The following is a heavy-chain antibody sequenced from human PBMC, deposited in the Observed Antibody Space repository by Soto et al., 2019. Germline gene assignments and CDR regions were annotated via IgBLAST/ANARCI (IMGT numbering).Heavy chain of an antibody. CDR2: INTGGSPA. CDR3: ATGGIYYET. Sequence: KTGGSLRLSCTVSGFAFRHNYLTWIRQAPGKGLEWLSYINTGGSPAYYADSVKGRFTISTDIAKKSLYLQMDSLRADDTGVYYCATGGIYYETWGQGTLVTVS. CDR1: GFAFRHNY. D-gene: IGHD1-26*01. V-gene: IGHV3-11*01. J-gene: IGHJ5*02.